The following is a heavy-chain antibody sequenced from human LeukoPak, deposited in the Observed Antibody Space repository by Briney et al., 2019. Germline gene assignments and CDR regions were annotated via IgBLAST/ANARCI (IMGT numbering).Heavy chain of an antibody. CDR1: GYTFTSYY. V-gene: IGHV1-46*01. CDR3: ARQDVEMATIGAFDI. D-gene: IGHD5-24*01. CDR2: INPSGGST. Sequence: ASVKVSCKASGYTFTSYYMHWVRQAPGQGLEWMGIINPSGGSTSYAQKFQGRVTMTRDTSTSTVYMELSSLRSEDTAVYYCARQDVEMATIGAFDIWGQGTMVTVSS. J-gene: IGHJ3*02.